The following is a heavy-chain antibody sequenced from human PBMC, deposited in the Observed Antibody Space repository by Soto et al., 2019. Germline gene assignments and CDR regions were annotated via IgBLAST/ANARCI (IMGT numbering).Heavy chain of an antibody. Sequence: ASVKVSCKASGGTFSSYTISWVRQAPGQGLEWMGRIIPILGIANYAQKFQGRVTITADKSTSTAYMELSSLRSEDTAVYYCERGSENSSSCNWFDPWGQGTLVTVSS. J-gene: IGHJ5*02. D-gene: IGHD6-13*01. V-gene: IGHV1-69*02. CDR2: IIPILGIA. CDR1: GGTFSSYT. CDR3: ERGSENSSSCNWFDP.